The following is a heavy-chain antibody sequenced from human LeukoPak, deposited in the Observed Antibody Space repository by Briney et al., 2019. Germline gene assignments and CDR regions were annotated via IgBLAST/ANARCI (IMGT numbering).Heavy chain of an antibody. CDR1: GYTFTSYG. Sequence: ASAKVSCKASGYTFTSYGISWVRQAPGQGLEWMGWISAYNGNTNYAQKLQGRVTMTTDTSTSTAYMELRSLRSDDTAVYYCARVSREWLPPYPDYWGQGTLVTVSS. CDR2: ISAYNGNT. J-gene: IGHJ4*02. CDR3: ARVSREWLPPYPDY. D-gene: IGHD6-19*01. V-gene: IGHV1-18*01.